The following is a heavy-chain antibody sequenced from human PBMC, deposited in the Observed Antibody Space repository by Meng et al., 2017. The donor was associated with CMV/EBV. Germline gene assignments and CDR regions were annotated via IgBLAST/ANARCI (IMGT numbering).Heavy chain of an antibody. J-gene: IGHJ4*02. D-gene: IGHD3-3*01. CDR1: TSC. Sequence: TSCSHLVPQAPWKGLVVVSRINSGGSSTSYADSVKGRFTISRDNAKNTLYLQMNSLRAEDTAVYYCARDNAASYYDFWSGYYTSLDYWGQGTLVTVSS. CDR2: INSGGSST. CDR3: ARDNAASYYDFWSGYYTSLDY. V-gene: IGHV3-74*01.